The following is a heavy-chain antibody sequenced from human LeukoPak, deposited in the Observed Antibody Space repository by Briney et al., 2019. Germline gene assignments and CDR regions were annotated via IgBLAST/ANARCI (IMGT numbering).Heavy chain of an antibody. Sequence: FTISRDDSKSTAYLQMNSLKTEDTAVYYCTRQGPTPADYYYGMDVWGQGTTVTVSS. V-gene: IGHV3-49*02. J-gene: IGHJ6*02. CDR3: TRQGPTPADYYYGMDV.